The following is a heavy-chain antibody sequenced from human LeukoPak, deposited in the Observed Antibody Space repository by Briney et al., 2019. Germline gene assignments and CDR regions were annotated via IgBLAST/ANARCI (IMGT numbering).Heavy chain of an antibody. CDR3: AKGGIYYYDISGYFFDY. V-gene: IGHV3-21*04. Sequence: GGSLRLSCAASGFTFSSYSMNWVRQAPGKGLEWVSSISTSSSYIYYADSVKGRFTISRDISNNTLYLQMNSLRAEDTAVYYCAKGGIYYYDISGYFFDYWGQGTLVTVSS. CDR2: ISTSSSYI. CDR1: GFTFSSYS. J-gene: IGHJ4*02. D-gene: IGHD3-22*01.